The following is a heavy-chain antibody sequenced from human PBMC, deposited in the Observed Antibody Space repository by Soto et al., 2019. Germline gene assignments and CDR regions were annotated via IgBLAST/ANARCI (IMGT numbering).Heavy chain of an antibody. Sequence: EVQLLESGGGLVQPGGSLRLSCAASGFTFSTFAMIWARQAPGKGLEWVSGIVGNGGATFYADSVKGRFSISRDNSKNTLYLQMNNLRPEDTAVYYCATDYYYDSGSFWGQGTLVIVSS. J-gene: IGHJ4*02. CDR2: IVGNGGAT. CDR3: ATDYYYDSGSF. D-gene: IGHD3-10*01. V-gene: IGHV3-23*01. CDR1: GFTFSTFA.